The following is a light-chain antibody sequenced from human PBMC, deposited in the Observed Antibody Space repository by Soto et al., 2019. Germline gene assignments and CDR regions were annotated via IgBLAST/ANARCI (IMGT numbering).Light chain of an antibody. CDR2: AAS. CDR3: QQADRFPYT. V-gene: IGKV1D-12*01. J-gene: IGKJ2*01. CDR1: QGVSNW. Sequence: DIQMTQSPSSVSASVGDTVTLSCRASQGVSNWLAWYQQKPGKAPKLLISAASTLQSGVPSRFSGSGSGTDFTLTISSLQPEDFATYYCQQADRFPYTFGQGTKLEIK.